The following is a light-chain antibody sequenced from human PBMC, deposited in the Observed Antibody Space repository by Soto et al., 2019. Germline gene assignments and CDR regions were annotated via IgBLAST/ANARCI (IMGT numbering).Light chain of an antibody. CDR3: QQYQSFPLT. CDR1: QSISSY. V-gene: IGKV1-5*01. CDR2: DAS. Sequence: DIPMTQSPSTLSASVGDRVTITCRASQSISSYLAWYQQMPGQAPKLLMYDASGFESGVPSRFSGRGSGTEFTLTISSLQPDDSATYYCQQYQSFPLTFGEGPRWRSN. J-gene: IGKJ4*01.